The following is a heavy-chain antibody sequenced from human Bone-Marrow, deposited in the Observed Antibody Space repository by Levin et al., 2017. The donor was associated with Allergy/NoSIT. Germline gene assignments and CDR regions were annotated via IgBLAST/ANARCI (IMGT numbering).Heavy chain of an antibody. Sequence: GGSLRLSCAASGFTVSSNYLSWVRQAPGEGLEWVSVIYSGGATHYADSVKGRFTISRDNSKNTLYLQMNSLRAEDTAVYYCTKGATVIAEPFDFWGQGTLVTVSS. CDR3: TKGATVIAEPFDF. D-gene: IGHD2-21*01. CDR2: IYSGGAT. CDR1: GFTVSSNY. J-gene: IGHJ4*02. V-gene: IGHV3-53*01.